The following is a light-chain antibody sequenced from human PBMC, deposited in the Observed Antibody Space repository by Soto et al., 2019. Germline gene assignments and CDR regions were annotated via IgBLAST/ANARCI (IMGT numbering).Light chain of an antibody. CDR1: QSVRSY. Sequence: EIVLTQSPATLSLSPGDRATLSCRTSQSVRSYLAWYQQKPGQAPRLLIYDASNRATGIPARFSGSGSGTDFNLTISRLEPEDFAIYYCQQRSNWPPYTFGQGTKLEIK. CDR3: QQRSNWPPYT. CDR2: DAS. V-gene: IGKV3-11*01. J-gene: IGKJ2*01.